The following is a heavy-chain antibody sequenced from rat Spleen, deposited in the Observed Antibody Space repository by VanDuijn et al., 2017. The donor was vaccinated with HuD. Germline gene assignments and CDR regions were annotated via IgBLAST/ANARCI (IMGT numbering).Heavy chain of an antibody. CDR3: ARVVSGVMDA. Sequence: QVQLKETGPGLVQPTQTLSITCTVSGFSLTSYYMQWVRQTPGKGLDWMGFIRSGGSTEYNSEFKSRLSISRDTSKNQVFLKMNSLKTEDTGVYYCARVVSGVMDAWGQGASVTVSS. D-gene: IGHD4-3*01. J-gene: IGHJ4*01. CDR1: GFSLTSYY. V-gene: IGHV2-65*01. CDR2: IRSGGST.